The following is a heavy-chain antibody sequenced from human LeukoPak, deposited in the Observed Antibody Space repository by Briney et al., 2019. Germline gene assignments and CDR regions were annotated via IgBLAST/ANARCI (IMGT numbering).Heavy chain of an antibody. CDR2: IWYDGSNK. J-gene: IGHJ4*02. CDR3: ARDGDTAMGFDY. CDR1: GLTFSSYG. Sequence: GGSLRLSCAASGLTFSSYGMHWVRQAPGKGLEWVAVIWYDGSNKYYADSVKGRFTISRDNSKNTLYLQMNSLRAEDTAVYYCARDGDTAMGFDYWGQGTLVTVSS. V-gene: IGHV3-33*01. D-gene: IGHD5-18*01.